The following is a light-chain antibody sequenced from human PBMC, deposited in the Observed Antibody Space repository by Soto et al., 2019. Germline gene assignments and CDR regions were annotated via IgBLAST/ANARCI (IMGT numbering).Light chain of an antibody. V-gene: IGKV3-11*01. CDR2: DAS. Sequence: EIVLTQSPATLSLSPGERATLSCRASQTVSSYLAWYQQKAGQAPRPLIYDASNRAPGIPARFSGSGSGTDFTLTISSLEPEDFAGYYCQQRSSWPLTFGGGTKVEIK. J-gene: IGKJ4*01. CDR1: QTVSSY. CDR3: QQRSSWPLT.